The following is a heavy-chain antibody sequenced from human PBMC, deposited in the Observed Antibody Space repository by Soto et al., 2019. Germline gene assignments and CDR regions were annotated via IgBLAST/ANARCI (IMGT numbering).Heavy chain of an antibody. CDR3: AKRITIFGVVLSLYGMDV. V-gene: IGHV3-66*04. D-gene: IGHD3-3*01. CDR1: GFTVSSNY. Sequence: GGSLRLSCAASGFTVSSNYMIWVRQAPGKGLEWVSVIYSGGSTYYADSVKGRFTISRDNSKNTLYLQMNSLRAEDTAVYYCAKRITIFGVVLSLYGMDVWGQGTTVTVSS. CDR2: IYSGGST. J-gene: IGHJ6*02.